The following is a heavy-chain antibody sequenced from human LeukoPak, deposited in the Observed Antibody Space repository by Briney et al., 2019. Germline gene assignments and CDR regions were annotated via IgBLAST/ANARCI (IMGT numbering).Heavy chain of an antibody. Sequence: GGSLRLSCAASGFTFSSYRMNWVRQAPGKGLEWVAYISGSSSDIHYADSVKGRFTISRDNANNSLYLQMNSLRAEDTAVYYCAKDRGVGYSSLPLSDYWGQGTLVTVSS. D-gene: IGHD6-13*01. CDR1: GFTFSSYR. CDR2: ISGSSSDI. CDR3: AKDRGVGYSSLPLSDY. J-gene: IGHJ4*02. V-gene: IGHV3-21*05.